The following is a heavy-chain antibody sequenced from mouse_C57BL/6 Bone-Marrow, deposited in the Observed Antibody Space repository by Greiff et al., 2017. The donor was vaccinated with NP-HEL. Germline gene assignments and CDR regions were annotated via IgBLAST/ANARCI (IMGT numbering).Heavy chain of an antibody. V-gene: IGHV1-59*01. CDR1: GYTFTSYW. J-gene: IGHJ4*01. D-gene: IGHD2-3*01. CDR3: ARYYDGYPYAMDY. Sequence: VQLQQPGAELVRPGTSVTLSCKASGYTFTSYWMHWVKQRPGQGLEWIGVIDPSDSYTNYNQKFKGKATLTVDTSSSTAYMQLSSLTSEDSAVYYCARYYDGYPYAMDYWGQGTSVTVSS. CDR2: IDPSDSYT.